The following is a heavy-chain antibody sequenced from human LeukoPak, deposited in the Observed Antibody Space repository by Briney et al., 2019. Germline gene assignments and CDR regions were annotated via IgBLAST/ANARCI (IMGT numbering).Heavy chain of an antibody. CDR3: ARDSYQLLITGSFDY. CDR2: ISGSGGST. V-gene: IGHV3-23*01. D-gene: IGHD2-2*01. CDR1: GFTFSSYA. Sequence: TGGSLRLSCAASGFTFSSYAMSWVRQAPGKGLEWVSAISGSGGSTYYADSVKGRFTISRDNAKNSLYLQMNSLRAEDTAVYYCARDSYQLLITGSFDYWGQGTLVTVSS. J-gene: IGHJ4*02.